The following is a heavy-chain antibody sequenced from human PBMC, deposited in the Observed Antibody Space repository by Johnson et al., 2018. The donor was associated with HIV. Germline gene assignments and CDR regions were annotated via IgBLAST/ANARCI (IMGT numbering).Heavy chain of an antibody. J-gene: IGHJ3*02. Sequence: QVQLVESGGGVVQPGGSLRLSCAASGFTFSSYGMHWVRQAPGKGLEWVAFIRYDGSNKYYADSVKGRFTISRDNSKNTLYLQMDSLRPEDTAVYYCAKDLRQVAVNDVFDIWGQGTVVSVSS. D-gene: IGHD6-19*01. CDR2: IRYDGSNK. V-gene: IGHV3-30*02. CDR1: GFTFSSYG. CDR3: AKDLRQVAVNDVFDI.